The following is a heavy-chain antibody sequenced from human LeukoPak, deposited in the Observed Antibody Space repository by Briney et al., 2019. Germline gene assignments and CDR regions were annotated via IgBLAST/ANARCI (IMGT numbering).Heavy chain of an antibody. CDR3: ARKNTQDAFDI. J-gene: IGHJ3*02. CDR1: GFTFDDYG. CDR2: INWNGGST. Sequence: PGVSLRLSCAASGFTFDDYGMSWVRQAPGKGLEWVSGINWNGGSTGYADSVKGRFTISRDNAKNYLYLQMNSLRAEDTAVYFCARKNTQDAFDIWGQGTMVTVSS. D-gene: IGHD2-15*01. V-gene: IGHV3-20*04.